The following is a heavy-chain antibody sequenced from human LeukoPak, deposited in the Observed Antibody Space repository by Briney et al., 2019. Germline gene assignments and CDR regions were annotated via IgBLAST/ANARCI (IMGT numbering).Heavy chain of an antibody. D-gene: IGHD4-17*01. CDR2: IKQDGSEK. CDR3: ARALEDGYGDYVSYFDY. CDR1: GFTFSNYI. J-gene: IGHJ4*02. V-gene: IGHV3-7*01. Sequence: SGGSLRLSCAASGFTFSNYIMHWVRQAPGKGLEWVANIKQDGSEKYYVDSVKGRFTISRDNAKNSLYLQMNSLRAEDTAVYYCARALEDGYGDYVSYFDYWGQGTLVTVSS.